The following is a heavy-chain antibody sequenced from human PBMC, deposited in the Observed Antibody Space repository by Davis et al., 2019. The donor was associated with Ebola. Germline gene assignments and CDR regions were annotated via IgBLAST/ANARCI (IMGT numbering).Heavy chain of an antibody. Sequence: PGGSLRLSCAASGFTVSSNYMSWVRQAPGKGLEWVSVIYSGGSTYYADSVKGRFTISRDNSKNTLYLQMNSLRAEDTAVYYCASLTGDSIVVVSYYFDYWGQGTLVTVSS. CDR1: GFTVSSNY. J-gene: IGHJ4*02. CDR3: ASLTGDSIVVVSYYFDY. V-gene: IGHV3-53*01. D-gene: IGHD3-22*01. CDR2: IYSGGST.